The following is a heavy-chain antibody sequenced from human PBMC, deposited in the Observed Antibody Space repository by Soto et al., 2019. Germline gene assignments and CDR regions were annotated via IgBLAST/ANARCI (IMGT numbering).Heavy chain of an antibody. J-gene: IGHJ6*02. CDR2: ITTYNGNT. CDR1: RYIFTNYG. V-gene: IGHV1-18*01. CDR3: ARALTGYGMAV. Sequence: QVQLVQSGVEVREPGASVKVSCKAVRYIFTNYGVSWGRQAPGQGLEWMGWITTYNGNTEYAQKFQGRVTMTTDASTSTAYMALGSLRSDDTAIYYCARALTGYGMAVWGQGTTVTVSS.